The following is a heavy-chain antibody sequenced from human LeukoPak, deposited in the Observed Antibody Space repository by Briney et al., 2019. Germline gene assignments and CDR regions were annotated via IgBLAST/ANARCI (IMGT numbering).Heavy chain of an antibody. V-gene: IGHV3-23*01. J-gene: IGHJ4*02. CDR3: AKFRYYDFWSGYHYFDY. CDR2: NSGSGGST. Sequence: GGSLRLSCAASGFTFSSYAMSWVRQAPGKGLEWVSANSGSGGSTYYADSVKGRFTISRDNSKNTLYLQMNSLRAEDTAVYYCAKFRYYDFWSGYHYFDYWGQGTLVTVSS. CDR1: GFTFSSYA. D-gene: IGHD3-3*01.